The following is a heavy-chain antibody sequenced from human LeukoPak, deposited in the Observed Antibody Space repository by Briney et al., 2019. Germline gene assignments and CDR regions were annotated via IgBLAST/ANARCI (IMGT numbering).Heavy chain of an antibody. Sequence: SETLSLTCTVSGWSISRFYWSWIRQPPGKGLEGIGYIYASGSTNYNPSLKSRITISVDTSRNQFSLKLSSVTAADTAVYYCPRRGSGWYFDYWGQGALVTVSS. CDR1: GWSISRFY. CDR3: PRRGSGWYFDY. D-gene: IGHD6-19*01. J-gene: IGHJ4*02. CDR2: IYASGST. V-gene: IGHV4-4*09.